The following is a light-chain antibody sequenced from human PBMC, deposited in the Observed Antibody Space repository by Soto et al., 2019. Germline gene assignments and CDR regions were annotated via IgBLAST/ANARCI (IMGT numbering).Light chain of an antibody. CDR2: DTS. Sequence: QAVVTQEPSLTVSPGGTVTLTCDSTTGAVTSGHYPYWFQQKPGQAPRTLIYDTSNKNSWTPARFSGSLLGGKAALTLSSAQPEDEADYYRLLSFGGTRVFGGGTKLTVL. CDR1: TGAVTSGHY. CDR3: LLSFGGTRV. J-gene: IGLJ2*01. V-gene: IGLV7-46*01.